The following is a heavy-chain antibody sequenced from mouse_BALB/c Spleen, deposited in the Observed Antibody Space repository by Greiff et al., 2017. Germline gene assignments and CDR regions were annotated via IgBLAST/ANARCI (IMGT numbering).Heavy chain of an antibody. J-gene: IGHJ4*01. CDR2: ISSGSSTI. CDR1: GFTFSSFG. V-gene: IGHV5-17*02. Sequence: EVKLVESGGGLVQPGGSRKLSCAASGFTFSSFGMHWVRQAPEKGLEWVAYISSGSSTIYYADTVKGRFTISRDNPKNTLFLQMTSLRSEDTDMYYSAREEDGSSLYAMDYWGQGTSVTVSS. CDR3: AREEDGSSLYAMDY. D-gene: IGHD1-1*01.